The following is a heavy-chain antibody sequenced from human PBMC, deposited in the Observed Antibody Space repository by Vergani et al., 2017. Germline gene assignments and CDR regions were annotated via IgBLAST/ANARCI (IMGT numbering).Heavy chain of an antibody. Sequence: QVQLQESGPGLVKPSQTLSLTCTVSGGSIRSGDYYWSWIRQHPGKGLEWIGYISYSGSTYYNPSLKSRVTISEDTSKNQFSLKLSSVTAADTAVYYCARDRPLGSGYYFWFDPWGQGTLVTVSS. CDR2: ISYSGST. CDR3: ARDRPLGSGYYFWFDP. J-gene: IGHJ5*02. CDR1: GGSIRSGDYY. D-gene: IGHD3-3*01. V-gene: IGHV4-31*03.